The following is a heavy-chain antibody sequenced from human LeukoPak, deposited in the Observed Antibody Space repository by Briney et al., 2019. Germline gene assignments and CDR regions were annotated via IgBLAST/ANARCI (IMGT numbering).Heavy chain of an antibody. CDR3: ARLGEVYFDY. CDR1: GGSISSGGYY. D-gene: IGHD3-16*01. J-gene: IGHJ4*02. V-gene: IGHV4-30-2*01. Sequence: SQTLSLTCTVSGGSISSGGYYWSWIRQPPGKGLEWIGYIYHSGSTYCNPSLKSRVTISVDRSKNQFSLKLSSVTAADTAVYYCARLGEVYFDYWGQGTLVTVSS. CDR2: IYHSGST.